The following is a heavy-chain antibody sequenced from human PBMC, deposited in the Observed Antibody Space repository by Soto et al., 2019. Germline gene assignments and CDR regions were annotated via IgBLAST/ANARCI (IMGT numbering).Heavy chain of an antibody. CDR1: GFSFSTNA. J-gene: IGHJ3*01. CDR2: ISASGGNT. V-gene: IGHV3-23*01. Sequence: EVQLLESGGGLVQPGGSLRLSRAASGFSFSTNAMSWVRQAPGKGLEWVSGISASGGNTYYADSVKGRFTISRANSKNTLYLQMNSLRAGDTAVYYCAKDFYSTSYSTSSFSAFDFWGQGTVVTVSS. CDR3: AKDFYSTSYSTSSFSAFDF. D-gene: IGHD6-6*01.